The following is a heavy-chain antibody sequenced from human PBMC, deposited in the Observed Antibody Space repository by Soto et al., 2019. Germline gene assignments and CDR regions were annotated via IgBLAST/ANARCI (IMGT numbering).Heavy chain of an antibody. V-gene: IGHV4-59*01. CDR3: ARSQPPHYFDY. J-gene: IGHJ4*02. CDR1: GGSISSYY. CDR2: IYYSGST. Sequence: PSETLSLTCTVSGGSISSYYWSWIRQPPGKGLEWIGYIYYSGSTNYNPSLKSRVTISVDTSKNQFSLKLSSVTAADTAVYYCARSQPPHYFDYWGQGTLVTVSS.